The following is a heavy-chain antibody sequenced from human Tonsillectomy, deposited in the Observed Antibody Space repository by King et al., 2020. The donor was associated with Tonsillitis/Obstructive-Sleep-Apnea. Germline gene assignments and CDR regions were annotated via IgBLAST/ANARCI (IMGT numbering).Heavy chain of an antibody. CDR3: ANSDDFWSGYYTD. D-gene: IGHD3-3*01. Sequence: VQLVESGGGVVQPGRSLRLSCAASGFTFSSYGMHWVRRAPGKGLEWVAVISYDGSNKYYADSVKGRFTISRDNSKNTLYLQMNSLRAEDTAVYYCANSDDFWSGYYTDWGQGTLVTVSS. CDR2: ISYDGSNK. V-gene: IGHV3-30*18. CDR1: GFTFSSYG. J-gene: IGHJ4*02.